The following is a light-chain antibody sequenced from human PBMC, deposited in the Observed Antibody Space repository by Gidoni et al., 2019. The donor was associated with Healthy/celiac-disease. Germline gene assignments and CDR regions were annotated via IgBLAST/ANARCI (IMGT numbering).Light chain of an antibody. CDR3: QQGYSTPLV. J-gene: IGKJ3*01. Sequence: DIQMTQSQSALSASVGDRVNLTCRASQSISGYLNWYQHKPGKAPKLLIYAASNLQSGVPSRFSGSGSGTDFTLTISSLHPEDFATYYCQQGYSTPLVFGPGTKVDIK. CDR2: AAS. V-gene: IGKV1-39*01. CDR1: QSISGY.